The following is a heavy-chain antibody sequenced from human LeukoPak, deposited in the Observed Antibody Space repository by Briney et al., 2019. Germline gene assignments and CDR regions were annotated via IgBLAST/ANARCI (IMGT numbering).Heavy chain of an antibody. D-gene: IGHD3-3*01. J-gene: IGHJ6*02. CDR2: ISYDRNNK. V-gene: IGHV3-30*03. Sequence: PGRSLRLSCAASGLTFTTSVMHWVRQAPGKGLEWVALISYDRNNKYYVDSVKGRFTISRDNSNNTVYLQMSSLRAEDTAVYYCARAVVRASNYYYDMDVWGQGTTVTVSS. CDR3: ARAVVRASNYYYDMDV. CDR1: GLTFTTSV.